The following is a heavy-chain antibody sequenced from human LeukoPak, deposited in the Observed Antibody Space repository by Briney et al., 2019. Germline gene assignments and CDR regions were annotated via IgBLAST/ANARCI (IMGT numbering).Heavy chain of an antibody. V-gene: IGHV4-34*01. CDR1: GGSFSGYY. CDR3: ARGDYYDSSGYYPDY. CDR2: INHSGST. D-gene: IGHD3-22*01. J-gene: IGHJ4*02. Sequence: SETLFLTCAVYGGSFSGYYWSWIRQPPGKGLEWIGEINHSGSTNYNPSLKSRVTISVDTSKNQFSLKLSSVTAADTAVYYCARGDYYDSSGYYPDYWGQGTLVTVSS.